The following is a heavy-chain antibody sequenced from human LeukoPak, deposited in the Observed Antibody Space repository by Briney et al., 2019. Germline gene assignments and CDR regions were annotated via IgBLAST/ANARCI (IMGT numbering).Heavy chain of an antibody. J-gene: IGHJ3*02. D-gene: IGHD3-3*01. CDR1: GYTFTGYY. CDR3: ARERGLITIFGVVTSDALDI. V-gene: IGHV1-2*02. Sequence: ASVKVSCKASGYTFTGYYMHWVRQAPGQGLEWMGWINPNSGGTNYAQKFQGGVTMTRDTSISTAYMEPSRLRSDDTAVYYCARERGLITIFGVVTSDALDIWGQGTMVTVSS. CDR2: INPNSGGT.